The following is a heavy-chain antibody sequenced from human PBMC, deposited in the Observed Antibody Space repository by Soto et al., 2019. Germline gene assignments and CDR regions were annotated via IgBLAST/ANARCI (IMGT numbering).Heavy chain of an antibody. V-gene: IGHV4-31*03. D-gene: IGHD6-13*01. CDR2: IYYSGAT. J-gene: IGHJ5*02. CDR1: GGSISSAGYY. Sequence: QAQLQESGPGLVKPSQTLSLTCSVSGGSISSAGYYWSWIRQHPGNGLEWVGYIYYSGATYYNPSLKSRLTILVDTSKNQFSLKLSSVTAADTAVYYCARSWTTAAGWANWFDPWGQGTLVTVSS. CDR3: ARSWTTAAGWANWFDP.